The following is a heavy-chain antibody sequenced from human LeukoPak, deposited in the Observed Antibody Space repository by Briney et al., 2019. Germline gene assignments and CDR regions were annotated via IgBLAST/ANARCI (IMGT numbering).Heavy chain of an antibody. V-gene: IGHV1-18*01. CDR3: AMDRAHDYVWGRYYCWGYWDWFDY. D-gene: IGHD3-16*01. CDR2: VSAYNGNT. Sequence: ASVRVSCKASGYTFTSYGISWVRQAPRQGLEWMGWVSAYNGNTNYSQHPQGRVTITTDNTTSTAYMELRSLGSDDTAAGYFAMDRAHDYVWGRYYCWGYWDWFDYWGQGTLVTVSS. J-gene: IGHJ4*02. CDR1: GYTFTSYG.